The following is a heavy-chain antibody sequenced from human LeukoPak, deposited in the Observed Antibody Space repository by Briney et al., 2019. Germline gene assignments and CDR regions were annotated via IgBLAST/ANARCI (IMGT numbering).Heavy chain of an antibody. Sequence: GGSLRLSCAASGFTFSSYSMSWVRQAPGKGLEWVSAISGSGGSTYYADSVKGRFTISRDNSKNTLYLQMNSLRAEDTAVYYCVKEGYQLPYHLTWGQGTLVTVSS. D-gene: IGHD2-2*02. CDR1: GFTFSSYS. CDR2: ISGSGGST. CDR3: VKEGYQLPYHLT. V-gene: IGHV3-23*01. J-gene: IGHJ5*02.